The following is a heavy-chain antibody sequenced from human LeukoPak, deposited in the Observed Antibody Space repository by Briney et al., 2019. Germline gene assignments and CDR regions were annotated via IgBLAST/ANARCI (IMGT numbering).Heavy chain of an antibody. D-gene: IGHD6-6*01. Sequence: PGGSVTLFCAACGFPYSIHQMHWAREATGKGLVGVSYISRCGSPIYYADSVKGRFTIPRDNAKNSLYPQVKRLSGEHSAVLFCARTYSISSPFDYWGQGTLVTVSS. J-gene: IGHJ4*02. CDR1: GFPYSIHQ. CDR3: ARTYSISSPFDY. CDR2: ISRCGSPI. V-gene: IGHV3-48*03.